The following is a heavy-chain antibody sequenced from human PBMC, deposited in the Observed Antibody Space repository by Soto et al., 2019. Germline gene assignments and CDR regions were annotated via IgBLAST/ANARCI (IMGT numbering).Heavy chain of an antibody. D-gene: IGHD2-8*02. V-gene: IGHV1-18*01. CDR2: ISVYNGNT. J-gene: IGHJ4*02. CDR1: GYTFSSYG. CDR3: ARVVWSTESLDY. Sequence: QVQLVQSGAEVKKPGASVKVSCKASGYTFSSYGIIWVRQAPGQGLEWMGWISVYNGNTNYAQKFQGRVTMTTDTSTSTSYMELKSPRSDDTAVYYCARVVWSTESLDYWGQGTLVTVSS.